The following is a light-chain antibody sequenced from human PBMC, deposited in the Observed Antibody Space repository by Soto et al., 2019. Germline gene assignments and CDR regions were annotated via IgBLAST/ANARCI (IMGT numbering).Light chain of an antibody. J-gene: IGLJ2*01. V-gene: IGLV1-40*01. CDR1: SSNIGAGYD. CDR2: GNN. Sequence: QSVLTQPPSVSGAPGQRVTISCTGSSSNIGAGYDVHWYQQLPGTAPKLLIYGNNNRPSGVPDRFSGSKSGTSASLAITGLQADDEADYYCQSCDSSLRAAYLIFGGGTQLTVL. CDR3: QSCDSSLRAAYLI.